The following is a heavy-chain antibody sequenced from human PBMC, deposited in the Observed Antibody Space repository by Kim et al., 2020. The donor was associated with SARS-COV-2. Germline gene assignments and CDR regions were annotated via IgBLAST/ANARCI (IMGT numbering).Heavy chain of an antibody. J-gene: IGHJ6*02. D-gene: IGHD6-19*01. CDR2: INHSGST. CDR1: GGSFSGYY. V-gene: IGHV4-34*01. Sequence: SETLSLTCAVYGGSFSGYYWSWIRQPPGKGLEWIGEINHSGSTNYNPSLKSRVTISVDTSKNQFSLKLSSVTAADTAVYYCAREERSGWYNYYYYGMDVWGQGTTVTVSS. CDR3: AREERSGWYNYYYYGMDV.